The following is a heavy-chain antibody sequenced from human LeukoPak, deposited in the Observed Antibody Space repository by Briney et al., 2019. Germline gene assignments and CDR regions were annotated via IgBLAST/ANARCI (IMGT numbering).Heavy chain of an antibody. V-gene: IGHV5-51*01. D-gene: IGHD6-13*01. CDR1: GYSFTSYW. CDR2: IYPGDSDT. CDR3: ARHVVFGSSFLYYFDY. J-gene: IGHJ4*02. Sequence: GESLKISYKGSGYSFTSYWIGWVRQMPGKGLEWIGIIYPGDSDTRYSPSFQGQVTISADKSISTAYLQWSSLKASDTAMYYCARHVVFGSSFLYYFDYWGQGTLVTVSS.